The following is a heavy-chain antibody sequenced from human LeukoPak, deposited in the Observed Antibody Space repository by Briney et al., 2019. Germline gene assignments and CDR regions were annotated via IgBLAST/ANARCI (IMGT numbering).Heavy chain of an antibody. V-gene: IGHV3-48*01. J-gene: IGHJ4*02. CDR2: ISSSSSTI. Sequence: GGSLRLSCAASGFSFSNFGINWVRQAPGKGLEWVAYISSSSSTINYADSVKGRFTISRDNAKNSLYLQMNSLRAEDTAVYYCARQLVFGGFDYWGQGTLVTVSS. CDR3: ARQLVFGGFDY. D-gene: IGHD3-16*01. CDR1: GFSFSNFG.